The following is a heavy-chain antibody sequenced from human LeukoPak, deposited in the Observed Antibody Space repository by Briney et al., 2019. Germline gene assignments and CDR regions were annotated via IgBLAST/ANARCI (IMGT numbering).Heavy chain of an antibody. CDR2: IWYDGSNK. CDR3: ARVTNTSTWGLDY. CDR1: GFTFSSYG. D-gene: IGHD7-27*01. V-gene: IGHV3-33*01. Sequence: GGSLRLSCAASGFTFSSYGMHWVRQAPGKGLEWVAVIWYDGSNKYYADSVKGRFTISRDNSKNTLYLQMSSLRAEDTAMYYCARVTNTSTWGLDYWGQGTLVTVSS. J-gene: IGHJ4*02.